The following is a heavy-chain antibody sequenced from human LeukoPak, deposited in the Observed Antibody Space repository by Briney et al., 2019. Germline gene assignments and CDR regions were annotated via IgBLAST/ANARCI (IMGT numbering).Heavy chain of an antibody. V-gene: IGHV4-59*01. Sequence: PSETLSLTCTVSGGSISSYYWSWIRQPPGKGLEWIGYIYYSGSTNYNPSLKSRVTISVDTSKNQFSLKLSSVTAADTAVYYCARENSGYDSYYYYYYGMDVWGQGTTVTVSS. CDR1: GGSISSYY. CDR3: ARENSGYDSYYYYYYGMDV. CDR2: IYYSGST. D-gene: IGHD5-12*01. J-gene: IGHJ6*02.